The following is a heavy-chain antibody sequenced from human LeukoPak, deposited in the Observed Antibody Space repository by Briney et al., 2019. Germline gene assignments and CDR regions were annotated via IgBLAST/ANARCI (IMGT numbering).Heavy chain of an antibody. CDR3: ARVTTVTMFSWFDP. J-gene: IGHJ5*02. D-gene: IGHD4-17*01. Sequence: SVKVSCKASGGTFSSYAVSWVRQAPGQGLEWMGGIIPIFGTANYAQKFQGRVTITADESTSTAYMELSSPRSEDTAVYYCARVTTVTMFSWFDPWGQGTLVTVSS. V-gene: IGHV1-69*13. CDR2: IIPIFGTA. CDR1: GGTFSSYA.